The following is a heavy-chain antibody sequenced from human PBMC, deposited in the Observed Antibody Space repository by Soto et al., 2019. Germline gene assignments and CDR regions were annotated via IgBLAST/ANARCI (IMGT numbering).Heavy chain of an antibody. J-gene: IGHJ4*02. V-gene: IGHV3-30-3*01. CDR1: GFTFSSYA. CDR3: ARSAHWAIDY. D-gene: IGHD7-27*01. Sequence: GGSLRLSCAASGFTFSSYAMHWVRQAPGKGLEWVAVISYDGSNKYYADSVKGRFTISRDNSKNTLYLQMNSLRAEDTAVYYCARSAHWAIDYWGQGTLVTVSS. CDR2: ISYDGSNK.